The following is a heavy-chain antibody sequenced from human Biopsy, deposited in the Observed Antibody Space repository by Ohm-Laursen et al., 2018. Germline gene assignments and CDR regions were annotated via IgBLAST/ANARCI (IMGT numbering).Heavy chain of an antibody. CDR1: GGTFTGYG. Sequence: GATVKISCKVSGGTFTGYGINWVRQAPGPGLEWMGGIIPFFGTSDYAQTFQGRVTITADKSTSTSYMELTRLRSEDSAVYYCAAGTRYSSGWYNAVDFWGQGTMVTVSS. CDR3: AAGTRYSSGWYNAVDF. V-gene: IGHV1-69*06. CDR2: IIPFFGTS. J-gene: IGHJ3*01. D-gene: IGHD6-19*01.